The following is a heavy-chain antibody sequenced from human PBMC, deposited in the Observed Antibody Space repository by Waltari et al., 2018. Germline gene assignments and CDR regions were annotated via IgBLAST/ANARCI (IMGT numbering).Heavy chain of an antibody. CDR1: GFTFSSYA. V-gene: IGHV3-23*01. Sequence: EVQLLESGGGLVQPGGSLRLSCAASGFTFSSYAMSWVRQAPGKGLGGGSDISNSGGTTYYADSVKGRFTISRDNSKNTMYLQMNSLRVEDTAVYYCAKDLWLPHDYWGQGTLVTVSS. CDR2: ISNSGGTT. J-gene: IGHJ4*02. D-gene: IGHD5-12*01. CDR3: AKDLWLPHDY.